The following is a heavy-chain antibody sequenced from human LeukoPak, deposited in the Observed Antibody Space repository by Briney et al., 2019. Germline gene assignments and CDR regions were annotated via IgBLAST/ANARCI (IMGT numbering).Heavy chain of an antibody. J-gene: IGHJ3*02. V-gene: IGHV3-23*01. Sequence: TGGSLRLSCAASGFAFSSYAMSRARQSPGKGLEWVSAISGSGGSTYYADSVKGRFTISRDNSKNTLYLQMNSLRAEDTAVYYCANTARDDAFDIWGQGTMVTVSS. CDR3: ANTARDDAFDI. CDR2: ISGSGGST. CDR1: GFAFSSYA.